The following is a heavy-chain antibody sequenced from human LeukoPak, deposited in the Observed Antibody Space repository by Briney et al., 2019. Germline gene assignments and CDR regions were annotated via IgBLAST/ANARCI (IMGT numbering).Heavy chain of an antibody. CDR3: ARFVGHYYDSSGYYFYY. V-gene: IGHV5-51*01. CDR2: IYPGDSDT. Sequence: GESLKISCKGSGYSFTSYWIGWVRQMPGKGLEWMGTIYPGDSDTRYSPSFQGQVTISADKSISTAYLQWSSLKASDTAMYYCARFVGHYYDSSGYYFYYWGQGTLVTVSS. D-gene: IGHD3-22*01. J-gene: IGHJ4*02. CDR1: GYSFTSYW.